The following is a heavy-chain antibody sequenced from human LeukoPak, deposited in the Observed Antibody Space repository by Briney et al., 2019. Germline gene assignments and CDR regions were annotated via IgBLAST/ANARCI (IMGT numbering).Heavy chain of an antibody. D-gene: IGHD5-24*01. V-gene: IGHV5-51*01. Sequence: GEPLKISCKGSGYSFTSYWIGWVRQMPGKGLEWMGIIYPGDSDTRYRPTFQGQVTISADKSISTAYLQWSSLKASDTAMYYCARHRDGYNYHSPFDFWGQGPLVTVSS. CDR1: GYSFTSYW. CDR2: IYPGDSDT. J-gene: IGHJ4*02. CDR3: ARHRDGYNYHSPFDF.